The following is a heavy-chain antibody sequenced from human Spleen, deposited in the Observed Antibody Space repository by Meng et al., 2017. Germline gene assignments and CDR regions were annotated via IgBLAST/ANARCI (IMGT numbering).Heavy chain of an antibody. V-gene: IGHV6-1*01. CDR2: TYYRSKWNT. CDR3: ARKVGGPFDV. D-gene: IGHD1-26*01. J-gene: IGHJ3*01. CDR1: GDSVSNHSAA. Sequence: QVQLQQTSPGLVKPSQTLSLTCAISGDSVSNHSAAWNWIRQSPSRGLEWLGRTYYRSKWNTDYALFVKSRITINSDTSENQFSLHLNSVTPEDAAVYYCARKVGGPFDVWGQGTMVTVSS.